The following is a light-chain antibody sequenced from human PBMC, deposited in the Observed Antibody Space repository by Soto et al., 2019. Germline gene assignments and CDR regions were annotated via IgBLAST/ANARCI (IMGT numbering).Light chain of an antibody. CDR2: AAS. CDR3: LQDYSYPRT. CDR1: QDIRSD. V-gene: IGKV1-6*01. J-gene: IGKJ1*01. Sequence: AIQMTQSPSSLSASVGDRVIITCRASQDIRSDLGWYQQKPGQAPKLLIYAASTLLAGVPSRFSGSGSGADFTLTSSTLQPEDFATYYCLQDYSYPRTFDQGTKVEIK.